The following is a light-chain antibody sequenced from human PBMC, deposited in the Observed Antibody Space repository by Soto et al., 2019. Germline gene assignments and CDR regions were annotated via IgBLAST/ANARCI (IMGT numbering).Light chain of an antibody. V-gene: IGKV1-5*01. Sequence: DVQMTQSPPTLSASVGDRVTITCRASQIISGWLAWYQQKPGKAPKVLIYDASTMEVGVPSRFSGSVSGTDFTLTISSLQPDDFATYYCQQYDDYPYTFGQGTKLEIK. CDR3: QQYDDYPYT. J-gene: IGKJ2*01. CDR2: DAS. CDR1: QIISGW.